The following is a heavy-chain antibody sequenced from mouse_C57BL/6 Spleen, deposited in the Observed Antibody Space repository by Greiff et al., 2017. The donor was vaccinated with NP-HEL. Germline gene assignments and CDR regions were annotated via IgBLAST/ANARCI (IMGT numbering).Heavy chain of an antibody. D-gene: IGHD1-1*01. V-gene: IGHV1-82*01. J-gene: IGHJ1*03. Sequence: VKLQESGPELVKPGASVKISCKASGYAFSSSWMNWVKQRPGKGLEWIGRIYPGDGDTNYNGKFKGKATLTADKSSSTAYMQLSSLTSEDSAVYFCARSEGYYGSSYEWYFDVWGTGTTVTVSS. CDR3: ARSEGYYGSSYEWYFDV. CDR2: IYPGDGDT. CDR1: GYAFSSSW.